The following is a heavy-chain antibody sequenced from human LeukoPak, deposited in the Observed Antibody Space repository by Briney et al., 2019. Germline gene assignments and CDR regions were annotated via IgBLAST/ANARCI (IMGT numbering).Heavy chain of an antibody. D-gene: IGHD1-7*01. CDR3: ARDNWNYGSSMDV. CDR1: GGSISSYY. CDR2: IYYSGST. V-gene: IGHV4-59*01. Sequence: SSETLSLTCTVSGGSISSYYWSWIRQPPGKGLEWIRYIYYSGSTNYNPSLKSRVTISVDTSKNQFSLKLSSVTAADTAVYYCARDNWNYGSSMDVWGQGTTVTVSS. J-gene: IGHJ6*02.